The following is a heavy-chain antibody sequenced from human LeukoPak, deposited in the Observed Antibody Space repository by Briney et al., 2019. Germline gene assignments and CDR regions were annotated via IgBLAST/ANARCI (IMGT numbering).Heavy chain of an antibody. CDR2: ISPNSGGT. D-gene: IGHD2-8*01. V-gene: IGHV1-2*02. CDR3: ARLLGMVSGMRYFDY. CDR1: GYTFTGYY. J-gene: IGHJ4*02. Sequence: AASVKVSCKASGYTFTGYYIHWVRQAPGQGLEWMGWISPNSGGTNYAQKFQGRVTMTRDTSISTAYMDLSRLRSGDTALYYCARLLGMVSGMRYFDYWGQGTLVTVSS.